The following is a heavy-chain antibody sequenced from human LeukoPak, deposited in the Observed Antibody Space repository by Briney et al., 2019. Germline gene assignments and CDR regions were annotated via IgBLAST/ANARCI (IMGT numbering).Heavy chain of an antibody. Sequence: GGSLRLSCAASGFTFDDYGMSWVRQAPGKGLEWVSGINWNGGSTGYADSVKGRFTISRDNSKNTLYLQMNSLRAEDTAVYYCAKDEDYYGSGRSFDYWGQGTLVTVSS. CDR2: INWNGGST. CDR1: GFTFDDYG. D-gene: IGHD3-10*01. CDR3: AKDEDYYGSGRSFDY. V-gene: IGHV3-20*04. J-gene: IGHJ4*02.